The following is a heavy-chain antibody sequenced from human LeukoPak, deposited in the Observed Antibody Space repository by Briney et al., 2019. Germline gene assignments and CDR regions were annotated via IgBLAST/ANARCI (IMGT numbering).Heavy chain of an antibody. CDR2: IYQSGVA. Sequence: PSETLSLTCNVSGGSVSSRNYYWAWIRQPPGRGLEWMGSIYQSGVAHYNPSRRSRVTISVDKSTNQFSLKLSSVAAADTALYYCARQGGYCTTGSCYSRANAFDMWGQGILVTVPS. J-gene: IGHJ3*02. V-gene: IGHV4-39*01. D-gene: IGHD2-15*01. CDR1: GGSVSSRNYY. CDR3: ARQGGYCTTGSCYSRANAFDM.